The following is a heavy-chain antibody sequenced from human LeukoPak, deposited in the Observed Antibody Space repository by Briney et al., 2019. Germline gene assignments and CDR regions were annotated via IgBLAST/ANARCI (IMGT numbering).Heavy chain of an antibody. CDR3: ARGQFWRYFDY. CDR2: INHSGST. CDR1: GGSFSGYY. Sequence: SETLSLTCAVYGGSFSGYYWSWIRQPPGKGLEWIREINHSGSTNYNPSLKSRVTISVDTSKNQFSLKLSSVTAADTAVYYCARGQFWRYFDYWGQGTLVTVSS. D-gene: IGHD3-3*01. J-gene: IGHJ4*02. V-gene: IGHV4-34*01.